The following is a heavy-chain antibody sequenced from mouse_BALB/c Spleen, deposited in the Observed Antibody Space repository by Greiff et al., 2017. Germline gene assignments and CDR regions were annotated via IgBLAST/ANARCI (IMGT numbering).Heavy chain of an antibody. CDR1: GYAFSSYW. J-gene: IGHJ3*01. D-gene: IGHD4-1*01. CDR2: IYPGDGGT. CDR3: ARSGWDVFAY. Sequence: VQLQESGAELVRPGSSVKISCKASGYAFSSYWMNWVKQRPGQGLEWIGQIYPGDGGTNYNGKFKGKATLTADKSSSTAYMQLSSLTSEDSAVYFCARSGWDVFAYWGQGTLVTVCA. V-gene: IGHV1-80*01.